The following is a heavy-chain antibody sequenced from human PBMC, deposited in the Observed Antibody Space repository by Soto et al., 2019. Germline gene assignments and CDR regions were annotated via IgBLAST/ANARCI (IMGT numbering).Heavy chain of an antibody. Sequence: QVQLQQWGAGLLKPSETLSLTCAVYGGSFSGYYWNWIRQPPGKGLEWIGEINTSGSTTYIPPPKSRVTASVDTSENQFPLKLSSVSAADTAVYYCARGWGRIFAYWGQGTLVTVSS. V-gene: IGHV4-34*01. CDR1: GGSFSGYY. CDR3: ARGWGRIFAY. D-gene: IGHD7-27*01. CDR2: INTSGST. J-gene: IGHJ4*02.